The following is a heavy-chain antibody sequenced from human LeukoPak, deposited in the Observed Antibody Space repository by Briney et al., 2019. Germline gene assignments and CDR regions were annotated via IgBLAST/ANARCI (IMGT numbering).Heavy chain of an antibody. CDR1: GFTFSSYG. CDR2: IRYDGSNK. J-gene: IGHJ4*02. CDR3: ARVPPGRSRGVPDY. V-gene: IGHV3-30*02. Sequence: GGSLRLSCAASGFTFSSYGMHWVRQAPGKGLEWVAFIRYDGSNKYYADSVKGRFTISRDNSKNTLYLQMNSLRAEDTAVYYCARVPPGRSRGVPDYWGQGTLVTVSS. D-gene: IGHD3-10*01.